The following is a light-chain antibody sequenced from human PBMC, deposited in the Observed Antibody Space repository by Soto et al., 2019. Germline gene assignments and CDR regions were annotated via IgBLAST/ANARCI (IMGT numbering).Light chain of an antibody. J-gene: IGKJ5*01. CDR1: QSISSD. Sequence: DIQMTQSPSSLSASVGDRVTITCRASQSISSDLNWYQQKPGKAPKLLIYAASSLQSGVPSRFSGSGSGTDFTLTISSLQPDYFATYYCQQSYSTPSITFGQGTRLEIK. CDR2: AAS. CDR3: QQSYSTPSIT. V-gene: IGKV1-39*01.